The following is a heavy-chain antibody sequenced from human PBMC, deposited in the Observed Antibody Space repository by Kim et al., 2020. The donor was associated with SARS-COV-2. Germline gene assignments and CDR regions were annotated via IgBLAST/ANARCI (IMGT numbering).Heavy chain of an antibody. Sequence: GGSLRLSCAASGFTFDDYTMHWVRQAPGKGLEWVSLISWDGGSTYYADSVKGRFTISRDNGKNSLYLQMNSLRTEDTALYYCAKDHNYYAYFRFDYWGQGSLVSVSS. V-gene: IGHV3-43*01. CDR3: AKDHNYYAYFRFDY. CDR2: ISWDGGST. J-gene: IGHJ4*02. D-gene: IGHD3-10*01. CDR1: GFTFDDYT.